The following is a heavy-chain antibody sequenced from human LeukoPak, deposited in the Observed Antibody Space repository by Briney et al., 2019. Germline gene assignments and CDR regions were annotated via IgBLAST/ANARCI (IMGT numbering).Heavy chain of an antibody. CDR3: ARLRGNYFPDY. Sequence: SETLSLTCTVSGGSLSNYYCTWIRRSPGKGLEWIAYIFYTGTTNYNPSLKSRVTISVDTSRNQFSLKLNAVTAADTAVYYCARLRGNYFPDYWGQGTLVTVSS. D-gene: IGHD4-11*01. J-gene: IGHJ4*02. CDR1: GGSLSNYY. CDR2: IFYTGTT. V-gene: IGHV4-59*01.